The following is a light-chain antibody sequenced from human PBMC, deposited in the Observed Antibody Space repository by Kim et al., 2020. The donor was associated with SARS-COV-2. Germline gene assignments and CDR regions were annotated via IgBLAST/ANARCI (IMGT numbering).Light chain of an antibody. CDR3: GSYVV. CDR1: SSDVGSYNL. J-gene: IGLJ2*01. CDR2: EVS. V-gene: IGLV2-23*02. Sequence: QSALTQPASVSGSPGQSITITCTGTSSDVGSYNLVSWYQQHPGKAPKLMIYEVSKRPSGGSNRFSGSKSGNTASRTISGLQAEDEADYYYGSYVVFG.